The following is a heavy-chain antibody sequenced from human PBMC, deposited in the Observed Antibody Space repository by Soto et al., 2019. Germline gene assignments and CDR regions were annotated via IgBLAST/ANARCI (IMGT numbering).Heavy chain of an antibody. CDR1: GFTFSGYG. CDR2: ISYDGSNK. Sequence: QVLLVESGGGVVQPGRSLRLSCAAAGFTFSGYGMHWVRQAPGKGLEWVAVISYDGSNKYYADSVKGRFTISRDNSGNTLYLQMNSLRAEDTAVYYCAKSVRYYDSSAYYPLDYWGQGTLVTVSS. J-gene: IGHJ4*02. CDR3: AKSVRYYDSSAYYPLDY. V-gene: IGHV3-30*18. D-gene: IGHD3-22*01.